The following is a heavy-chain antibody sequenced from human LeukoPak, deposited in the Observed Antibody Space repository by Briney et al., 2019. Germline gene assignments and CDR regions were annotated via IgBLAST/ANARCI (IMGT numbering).Heavy chain of an antibody. J-gene: IGHJ5*02. Sequence: ASVKVSCKASGYTFTSYGISWVRQAPGQGLEWMGWISAYNGNTNYAQKLQGRVTMTTDTSTSTAYMELRSLRSDDTAVYYCARGLSGWYEGEGWFAPWGQGTLVTVSS. CDR2: ISAYNGNT. CDR3: ARGLSGWYEGEGWFAP. D-gene: IGHD6-19*01. V-gene: IGHV1-18*01. CDR1: GYTFTSYG.